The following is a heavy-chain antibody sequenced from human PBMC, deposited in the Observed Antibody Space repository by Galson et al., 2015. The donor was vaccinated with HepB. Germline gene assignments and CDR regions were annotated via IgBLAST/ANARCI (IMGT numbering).Heavy chain of an antibody. V-gene: IGHV1-2*02. D-gene: IGHD3-10*01. CDR1: GYTFTGYF. Sequence: SVKVSCKASGYTFTGYFMHWVRQAPGQGLEWMGWINHNSGGTHYAQKFQGRVTMTRDTSISTAYMELTRRRSDDTAVYFCARDAASNLTAYYHLYMDVWGKGTTVTVSS. CDR2: INHNSGGT. CDR3: ARDAASNLTAYYHLYMDV. J-gene: IGHJ6*03.